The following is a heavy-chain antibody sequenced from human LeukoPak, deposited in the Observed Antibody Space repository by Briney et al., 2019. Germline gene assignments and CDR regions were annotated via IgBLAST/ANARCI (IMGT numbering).Heavy chain of an antibody. CDR2: TNLDGGAG. D-gene: IGHD2-15*01. J-gene: IGHJ4*02. V-gene: IGHV3-7*02. CDR1: GFTFSRHW. Sequence: QSGGSLRLSCAASGFTFSRHWMNWVRQAPGKGLEWVATTNLDGGAGYYVDSVKGRFTISRDNAKNTLYLQMNSLGAEDTAVYYCVLPTAAYYFDYWGQGTLVTVSS. CDR3: VLPTAAYYFDY.